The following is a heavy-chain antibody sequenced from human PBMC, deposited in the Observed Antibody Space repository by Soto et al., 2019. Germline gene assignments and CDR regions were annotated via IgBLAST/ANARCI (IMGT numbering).Heavy chain of an antibody. D-gene: IGHD1-20*01. CDR3: AASQKGYNWNYFDH. Sequence: QLQLQESGPGLVKPSETLSLTCAVAGGSISGSYYYWGWLRQSPGKGPEWIGSVFYTGFTSYNPSLESRVSVYVDTAKNQFSLKVSGVSAADKAVYYCAASQKGYNWNYFDHWGQVALVTVSS. CDR1: GGSISGSYYY. V-gene: IGHV4-39*01. J-gene: IGHJ4*02. CDR2: VFYTGFT.